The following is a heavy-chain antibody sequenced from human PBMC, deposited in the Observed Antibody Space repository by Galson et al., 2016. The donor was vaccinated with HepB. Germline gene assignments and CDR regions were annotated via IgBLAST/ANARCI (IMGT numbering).Heavy chain of an antibody. CDR3: ARDPAGYQ. J-gene: IGHJ4*02. CDR1: GFTFSSSP. CDR2: ITGSGDST. D-gene: IGHD2-15*01. Sequence: SLRLSCAASGFTFSSSPMSWVRQAPGKGLEWVSSITGSGDSTYYAESVKGRFTISRDNSKNTLFLQMNSLRAEDPAVYYCARDPAGYQWGQGTLVSVSP. V-gene: IGHV3-23*01.